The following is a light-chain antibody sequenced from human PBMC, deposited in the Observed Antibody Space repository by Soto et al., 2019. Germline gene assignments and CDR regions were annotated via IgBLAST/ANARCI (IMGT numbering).Light chain of an antibody. V-gene: IGLV1-40*01. CDR2: GNS. J-gene: IGLJ2*01. CDR3: QSYDSSLSGFVV. CDR1: SSNIGAGYN. Sequence: QSVLTQRPSVSGAPGQRVTISCTGSSSNIGAGYNVHWYQQLPGTAPKLLIYGNSNRPSGVPDRFSGSKSGTSASLAITGLHAEDEADYYCQSYDSSLSGFVVFGVGTKLTVL.